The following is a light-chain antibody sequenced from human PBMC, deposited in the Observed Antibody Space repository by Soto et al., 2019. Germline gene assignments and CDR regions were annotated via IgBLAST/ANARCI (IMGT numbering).Light chain of an antibody. J-gene: IGKJ5*01. CDR1: QSFSCY. CDR2: DIS. V-gene: IGKV3-11*01. CDR3: QHRSSWPIT. Sequence: EIVLTQSPGTLSLSPGERATLSCRASQSFSCYLAWYQQKPGQAPRLLIYDISKRATGIPARFSGSGSATDFTLTISSLEPEDFAVYYCQHRSSWPITFGQGTRLEIK.